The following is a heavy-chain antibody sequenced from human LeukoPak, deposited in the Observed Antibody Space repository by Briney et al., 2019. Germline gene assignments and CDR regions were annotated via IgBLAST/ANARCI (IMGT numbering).Heavy chain of an antibody. D-gene: IGHD3-3*01. Sequence: SETLSLTCAVYGGSFSGYYWSWIRQPPGKGLEWIGEINHSGSTNYNPSLRSRVTISVDTSKNQFSLKLSSVTAADTAVYYCAREVLEWLLYRWRRTNWFDPWGQGTLVTVSS. CDR1: GGSFSGYY. CDR3: AREVLEWLLYRWRRTNWFDP. V-gene: IGHV4-34*01. CDR2: INHSGST. J-gene: IGHJ5*02.